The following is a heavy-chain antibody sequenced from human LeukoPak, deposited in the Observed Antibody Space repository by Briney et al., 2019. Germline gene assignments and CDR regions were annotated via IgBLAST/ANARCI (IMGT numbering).Heavy chain of an antibody. J-gene: IGHJ4*02. CDR2: ISGSGVMT. Sequence: PGGSLRLSCAASGFTFSDYAMIWVRQAPGKGLEWVATISGSGVMTYYADSVKGRFTVSGDNSKNTLYLQMSSLTAADTAVYYCAKDRSIGTYYTFDHWGQGTLVTVSS. D-gene: IGHD1-26*01. V-gene: IGHV3-23*01. CDR3: AKDRSIGTYYTFDH. CDR1: GFTFSDYA.